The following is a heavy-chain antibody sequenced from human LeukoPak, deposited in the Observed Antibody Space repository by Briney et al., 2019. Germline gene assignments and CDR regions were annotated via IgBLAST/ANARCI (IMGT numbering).Heavy chain of an antibody. CDR2: ISWNSGSI. CDR3: AKESSRRVYYDFWSGYYLGC. V-gene: IGHV3-9*01. Sequence: PGGSLRLSCAASGFTFDDYAMHWVRQAPGKGLEWVSGISWNSGSIGYADSVKGRFTISRDNAKNSLYLQMNSLRAEDTALYYCAKESSRRVYYDFWSGYYLGCWGQGTLVTVSS. J-gene: IGHJ4*02. CDR1: GFTFDDYA. D-gene: IGHD3-3*01.